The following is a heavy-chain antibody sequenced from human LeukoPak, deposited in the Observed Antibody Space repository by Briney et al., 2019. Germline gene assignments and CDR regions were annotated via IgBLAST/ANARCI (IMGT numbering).Heavy chain of an antibody. D-gene: IGHD6-6*01. Sequence: SETLSLTCTVSGGSISGSSYYWGWIRQPPGKGLEWIGSIYYSGSTYYNPSLKSRVTISVDTSKNQFSLKLSSVTAADTAVYYCARVVIAARPDYWGQGTLVTVSS. J-gene: IGHJ4*02. V-gene: IGHV4-39*07. CDR1: GGSISGSSYY. CDR2: IYYSGST. CDR3: ARVVIAARPDY.